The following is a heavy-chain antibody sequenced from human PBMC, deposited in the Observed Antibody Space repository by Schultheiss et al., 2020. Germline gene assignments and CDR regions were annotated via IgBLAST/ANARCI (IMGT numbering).Heavy chain of an antibody. CDR3: AKARDYYGSSGIYYVLISRSFDS. CDR1: GFTFNSYA. D-gene: IGHD3-22*01. Sequence: GGSLRLSCAASGFTFNSYAMTWVRQAPGKGLEWVSSISGSGGGAYYADSVKGRFTISRDNSRNTLYLQMKSLRVEDTTVYYCAKARDYYGSSGIYYVLISRSFDSWGQGTQVTVSS. V-gene: IGHV3-23*01. CDR2: ISGSGGGA. J-gene: IGHJ4*02.